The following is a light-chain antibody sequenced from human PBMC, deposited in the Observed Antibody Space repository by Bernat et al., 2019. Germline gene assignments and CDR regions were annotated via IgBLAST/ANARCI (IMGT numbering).Light chain of an antibody. J-gene: IGKJ5*01. CDR1: QSINSY. V-gene: IGKV3-11*01. CDR2: DAS. CDR3: KQRFNWPTGVT. Sequence: ETVLTQSPATLSLSPGESATLFCRTSQSINSYLAWYQQKPGQAPSLLIYDASKRATGVPARFSGSGSGTDFTLTISFLEPEDFAIYYCKQRFNWPTGVTVGEGTRLEIK.